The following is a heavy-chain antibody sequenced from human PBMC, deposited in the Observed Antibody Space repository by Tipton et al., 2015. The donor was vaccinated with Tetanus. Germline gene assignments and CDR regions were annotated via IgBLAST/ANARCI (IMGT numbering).Heavy chain of an antibody. J-gene: IGHJ4*02. CDR3: ARATANSAFDF. CDR1: GYTFTSYY. Sequence: QVQLVQSGPEVKKPGASVEVSCKASGYTFTSYYMHWVRQAPGQGLEWMGIINPSGGSTSYAQKFQGRVTMTRDTSTSTVYMELSGLRSDDAAVYFCARATANSAFDFWGQGTRVIVSS. V-gene: IGHV1-46*01. CDR2: INPSGGST. D-gene: IGHD2-21*02.